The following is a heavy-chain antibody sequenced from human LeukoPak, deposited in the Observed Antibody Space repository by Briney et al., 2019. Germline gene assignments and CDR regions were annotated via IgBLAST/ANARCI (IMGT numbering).Heavy chain of an antibody. Sequence: SETLSLTCTVSGGSISSTGYFWGWIRQPPGKGLEWIGYIYYSGSTNYNPSLKSRVTISVDTSKNQLSLKLSSVTAADTAVYYCARGGEVLRYFDWPNWFDPWGHGTLVTVSS. CDR2: IYYSGST. V-gene: IGHV4-61*08. CDR3: ARGGEVLRYFDWPNWFDP. D-gene: IGHD3-9*01. J-gene: IGHJ5*02. CDR1: GGSISSTGYF.